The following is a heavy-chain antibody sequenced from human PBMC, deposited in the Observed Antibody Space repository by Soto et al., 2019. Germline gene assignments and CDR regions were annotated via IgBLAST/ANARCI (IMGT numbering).Heavy chain of an antibody. CDR2: IYYSGST. J-gene: IGHJ6*02. Sequence: QVQLQESCPGLVKPSETLSLTCTVSGGSISSYYWSWIRQPPGKGLEWIGYIYYSGSTNYNPSLKSRVTISVDTSKNQFSLELSSVTAADTAVYYCASSNIAAAGFYYYGMDVWGRGTTVTVSS. CDR3: ASSNIAAAGFYYYGMDV. V-gene: IGHV4-59*01. D-gene: IGHD6-13*01. CDR1: GGSISSYY.